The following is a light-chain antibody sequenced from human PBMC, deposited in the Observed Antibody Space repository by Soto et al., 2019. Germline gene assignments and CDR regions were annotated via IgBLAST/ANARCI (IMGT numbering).Light chain of an antibody. CDR1: SSNIGRAGYY. V-gene: IGLV1-40*01. Sequence: QTVVTQPPSVSGAPGQRVTISCTGDSSNIGRAGYYVNWFQQLPHRAPKLLIYGDNNRPSGVPDRFSGSKSGTSASLAITGLQAEDEADYYCQTYDSTLSARYVFGTGTKVTVL. J-gene: IGLJ1*01. CDR3: QTYDSTLSARYV. CDR2: GDN.